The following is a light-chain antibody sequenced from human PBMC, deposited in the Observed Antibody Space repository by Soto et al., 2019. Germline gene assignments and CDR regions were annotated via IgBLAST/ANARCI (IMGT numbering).Light chain of an antibody. J-gene: IGLJ3*02. CDR1: SSNIGTNY. V-gene: IGLV1-47*01. CDR2: SNN. CDR3: AAWDDSLNGPGV. Sequence: QSVLTQPPSASGTPGQRVTISCSGSSSNIGTNYVYWYQQLPGTAPKLLIYSNNQRPSGVPDRFSGSKSGTSASLAISGLRSEDEAAYFCAAWDDSLNGPGVFGGGTQLTVL.